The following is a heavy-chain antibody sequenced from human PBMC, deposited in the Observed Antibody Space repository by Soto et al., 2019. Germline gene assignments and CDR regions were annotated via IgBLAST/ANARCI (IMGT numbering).Heavy chain of an antibody. J-gene: IGHJ3*02. Sequence: ASVKVSCKASGYTFTSYGISWVRQAPGQGLEEMGWISAYNGNTNYAQKLQGRVTMTTDTSTSTAYMELRSLRSDDTAVYYCARGVVDYYDSSGYYVFDIWGQGTMVTVSS. V-gene: IGHV1-18*01. CDR3: ARGVVDYYDSSGYYVFDI. CDR2: ISAYNGNT. D-gene: IGHD3-22*01. CDR1: GYTFTSYG.